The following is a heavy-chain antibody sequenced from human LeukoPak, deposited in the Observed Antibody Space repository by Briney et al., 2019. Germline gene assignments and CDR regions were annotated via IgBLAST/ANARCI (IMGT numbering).Heavy chain of an antibody. V-gene: IGHV3-74*01. D-gene: IGHD4-17*01. J-gene: IGHJ3*02. CDR2: IYGDGSFT. CDR1: GFTFSNFW. Sequence: GGSLRLSCAASGFTFSNFWMHWVRQAPGKGLVWVALIYGDGSFTRYADSVKGRFTISRDNSKNTLYLQMNSLRAEDTAVYYCARDQTTDDAFDIWGQGTMVTVSS. CDR3: ARDQTTDDAFDI.